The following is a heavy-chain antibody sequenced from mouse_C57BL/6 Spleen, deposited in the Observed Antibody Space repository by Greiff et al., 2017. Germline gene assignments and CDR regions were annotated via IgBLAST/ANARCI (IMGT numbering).Heavy chain of an antibody. J-gene: IGHJ1*03. CDR3: ARLTTVVYWYFDV. CDR1: GYTFTSYG. Sequence: QVQLQQSGAELARPGASVKLSCKASGYTFTSYGISWVKQRTGQGLEWIGEFYPRSGNTYYNEKFKGKATLTADKSSSTAYMALRSLTSEDSAVYFCARLTTVVYWYFDVWGTGTTVTVSS. V-gene: IGHV1-81*01. D-gene: IGHD1-1*01. CDR2: FYPRSGNT.